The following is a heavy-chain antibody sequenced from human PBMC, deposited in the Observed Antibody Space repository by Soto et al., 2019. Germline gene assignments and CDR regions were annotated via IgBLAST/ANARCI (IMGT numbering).Heavy chain of an antibody. J-gene: IGHJ4*02. CDR1: GFTFSSHG. V-gene: IGHV3-30*18. CDR2: ISSDGSNK. D-gene: IGHD6-13*01. CDR3: AKDRSSSWTFDY. Sequence: QVQLVESGGGVVQPGRSLRLSCAASGFTFSSHGMHWVRQAPGKGLEWVAIISSDGSNKYYADSVKGRFTISRDNSKNTLYLHMNSLRAEDTALYYRAKDRSSSWTFDYWGQGTLVTVSS.